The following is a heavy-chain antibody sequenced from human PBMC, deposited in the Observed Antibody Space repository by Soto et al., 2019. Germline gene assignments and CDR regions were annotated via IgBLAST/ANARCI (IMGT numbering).Heavy chain of an antibody. Sequence: PSETLSLTCTVSGASSSSYYWSWIRQPPGKGLEWIGYIYYSGSTYYNPSLKSRVTISVDTSKNQFSLKLSSVTAADTAVYYCARSIDPWGQGTLVTVSS. CDR2: IYYSGST. CDR1: GASSSSYY. CDR3: ARSIDP. J-gene: IGHJ5*02. V-gene: IGHV4-59*12.